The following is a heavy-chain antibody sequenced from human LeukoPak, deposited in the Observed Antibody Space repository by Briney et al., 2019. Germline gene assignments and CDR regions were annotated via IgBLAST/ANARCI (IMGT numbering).Heavy chain of an antibody. D-gene: IGHD5-12*01. Sequence: SETLSLTCAVSGYSISSGYYWGWIRQPPGKGLEWIGSIYHSGSTYYNPSLKSRVTISVDTSKNQFSLKLSSVTAADTAVYYWARARSGYSGYDQDDAFDIWGQGTMVTVSS. CDR3: ARARSGYSGYDQDDAFDI. CDR2: IYHSGST. V-gene: IGHV4-38-2*01. CDR1: GYSISSGYY. J-gene: IGHJ3*02.